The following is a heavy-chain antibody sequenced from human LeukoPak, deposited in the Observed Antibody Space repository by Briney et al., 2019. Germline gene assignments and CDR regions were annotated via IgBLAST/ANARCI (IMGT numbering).Heavy chain of an antibody. Sequence: GGSLRLSCAASGLTVSSNYMSWVRQAPGKGLEWVSVIYTGGSTYYADSVKGRFTISRDNSKNTLYLQMNSLRAEDTAVYYCAKSDPYYYDSSGYSDVFDIWGQGTMVTVSS. D-gene: IGHD3-22*01. V-gene: IGHV3-53*01. J-gene: IGHJ3*02. CDR1: GLTVSSNY. CDR2: IYTGGST. CDR3: AKSDPYYYDSSGYSDVFDI.